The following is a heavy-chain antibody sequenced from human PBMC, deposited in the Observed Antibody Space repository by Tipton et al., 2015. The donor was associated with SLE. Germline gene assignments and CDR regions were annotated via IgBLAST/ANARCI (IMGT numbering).Heavy chain of an antibody. J-gene: IGHJ5*02. Sequence: LRLSCTVSGASIRGYYWSWIRQPPGKGLEWIGNIYNSGSTNYNPSLKSRVTMSLDTSKNQFSLKLSSVTAADTAVYYCARDSLSGDNWFDPWGQGTLVTVSS. CDR2: IYNSGST. CDR1: GASIRGYY. D-gene: IGHD1-1*01. CDR3: ARDSLSGDNWFDP. V-gene: IGHV4-59*01.